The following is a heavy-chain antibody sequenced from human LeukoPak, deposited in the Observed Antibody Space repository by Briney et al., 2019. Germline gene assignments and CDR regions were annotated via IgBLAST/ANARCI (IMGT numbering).Heavy chain of an antibody. D-gene: IGHD1-1*01. CDR2: LSATGFST. CDR1: GFTFSSYA. V-gene: IGHV3-23*01. J-gene: IGHJ4*02. Sequence: GGSLRLSCAASGFTFSSYAMSWVRQAPGKGLEWVSALSATGFSTYYADSVKGRFTISRDNSKNTLYLQLNSLRADDTAVYYCAEGNDKSRTYTGFDFWGQGTLVTVSS. CDR3: AEGNDKSRTYTGFDF.